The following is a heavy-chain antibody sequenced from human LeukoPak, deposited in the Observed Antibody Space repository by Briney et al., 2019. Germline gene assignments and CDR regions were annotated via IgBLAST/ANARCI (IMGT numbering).Heavy chain of an antibody. CDR2: IIPILGIA. V-gene: IGHV1-69*04. J-gene: IGHJ4*02. CDR1: GGTFSSYA. CDR3: ARVPYYYGSGSNGY. D-gene: IGHD3-10*01. Sequence: ASVKVSCKASGGTFSSYAISWVRQAPGQGLEWLGRIIPILGIANYAQKFQGRVTITADKSTSTAYMELSSLRSEDTAVYYCARVPYYYGSGSNGYWGQGTLVTVSS.